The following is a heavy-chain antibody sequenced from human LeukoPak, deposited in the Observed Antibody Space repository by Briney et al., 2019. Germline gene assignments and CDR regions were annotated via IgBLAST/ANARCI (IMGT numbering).Heavy chain of an antibody. CDR2: IRYDGSNK. V-gene: IGHV3-30*02. CDR3: AKEQQLGAFDI. CDR1: GFTFSSYG. D-gene: IGHD6-13*01. Sequence: PGGSLRLSCAASGFTFSSYGMHWVRQAPGKGLEWVAFIRYDGSNKYYADSVKGRFTISRDNSKNTLYLQMNSLRAEDTAVYYCAKEQQLGAFDIWGQGTMVTVSS. J-gene: IGHJ3*02.